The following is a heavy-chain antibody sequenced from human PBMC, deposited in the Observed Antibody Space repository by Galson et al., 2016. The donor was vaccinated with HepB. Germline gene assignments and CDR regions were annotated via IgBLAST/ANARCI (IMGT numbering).Heavy chain of an antibody. CDR2: ISSASSTI. Sequence: SLRLSCAASGFTFTNAWMSWVRQAPGKGLEWVSYISSASSTIYYADSVRGRFTISRDNAKNSLYLQMNSLRDEDTAVYYCAREKTATIDYWGQGTLVTVSS. J-gene: IGHJ4*02. CDR1: GFTFTNAW. D-gene: IGHD5-18*01. CDR3: AREKTATIDY. V-gene: IGHV3-48*02.